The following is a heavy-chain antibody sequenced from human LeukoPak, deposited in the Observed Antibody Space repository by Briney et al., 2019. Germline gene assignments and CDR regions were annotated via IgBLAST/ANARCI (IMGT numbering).Heavy chain of an antibody. CDR1: GFPFSSYS. J-gene: IGHJ6*02. Sequence: GGSLRLSCAASGFPFSSYSMNWVRQAPGKGLEWVSSISSIRSYIYYAGSVKGRFTISRDNAKNSLYLQMNSLRAEDTAVYYCARRGYVDVWGQGTTVTVSS. CDR2: ISSIRSYI. D-gene: IGHD6-13*01. V-gene: IGHV3-21*01. CDR3: ARRGYVDV.